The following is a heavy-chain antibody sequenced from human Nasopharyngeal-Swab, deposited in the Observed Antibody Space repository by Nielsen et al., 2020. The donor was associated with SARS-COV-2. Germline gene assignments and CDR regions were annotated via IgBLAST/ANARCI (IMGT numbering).Heavy chain of an antibody. CDR2: IYYSGST. Sequence: SETLSLTCTVSGGSISSSSYYWGWIRQPPGKGLEWIGSIYYSGSTYYNPSLKSRVTISVDTSKNQFSLKLSSVTAADTAVYYCARQIRSSVVVPAAVVSWFDPWGQGTLVTVSS. V-gene: IGHV4-39*01. J-gene: IGHJ5*02. CDR1: GGSISSSSYY. CDR3: ARQIRSSVVVPAAVVSWFDP. D-gene: IGHD2-2*01.